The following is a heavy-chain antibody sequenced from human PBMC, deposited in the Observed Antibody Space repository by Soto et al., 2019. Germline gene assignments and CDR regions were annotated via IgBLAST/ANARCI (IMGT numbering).Heavy chain of an antibody. CDR1: GYTFTSYA. CDR2: INAGNGNT. V-gene: IGHV1-3*01. J-gene: IGHJ2*01. CDR3: ARVVGTMVRAGYFDL. D-gene: IGHD3-10*01. Sequence: SVKVSCKASGYTFTSYAMDWVRQAPGQRLEWMGWINAGNGNTKYPQKFQGRVTITRDTSASTAYMELSSLRSEDTALYYCARVVGTMVRAGYFDLWGRGTLVTVSS.